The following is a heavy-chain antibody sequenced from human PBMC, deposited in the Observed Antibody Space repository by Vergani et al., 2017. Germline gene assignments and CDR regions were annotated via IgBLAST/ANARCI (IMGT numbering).Heavy chain of an antibody. CDR3: VNGHSNYDY. CDR1: GFPFNNYA. Sequence: EVQLLESGGGLVQPGGSLRLSCAASGFPFNNYAMSWVRQAPGKGLEWVSTISVSGGSTYYADAVKGRFTISRDNSENTLYLQMNSLRAEDTAVYYCVNGHSNYDYWGQGTLVTVSS. CDR2: ISVSGGST. D-gene: IGHD4-11*01. J-gene: IGHJ4*02. V-gene: IGHV3-23*01.